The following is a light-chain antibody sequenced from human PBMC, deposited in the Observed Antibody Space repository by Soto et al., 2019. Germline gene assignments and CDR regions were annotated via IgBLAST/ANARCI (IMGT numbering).Light chain of an antibody. CDR3: SSYSDSSTL. CDR2: DVL. V-gene: IGLV2-14*03. Sequence: QSALTQPASVSGSPGQSITISCTGSGSDVGGYNYVAWYQHNPGKAPKLIIYDVLNRPSGVSNRFSGSKSANTASLTISGLQAEDEADYYCSSYSDSSTLFGGGTKVTVL. J-gene: IGLJ2*01. CDR1: GSDVGGYNY.